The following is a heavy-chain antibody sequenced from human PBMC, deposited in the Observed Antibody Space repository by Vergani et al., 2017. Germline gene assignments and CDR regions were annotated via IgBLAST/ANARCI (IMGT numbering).Heavy chain of an antibody. CDR3: ARGRYRSGWLYYFDY. CDR2: INKSGST. V-gene: IGHV4-34*02. CDR1: GGSFSGYY. D-gene: IGHD6-19*01. J-gene: IGHJ4*02. Sequence: QVQLQQWGTGLLKPSETLSLTCAVYGGSFSGYYWSWIRQPPGKGLEWIGEINKSGSTKYNPSLKSRVTISVDTSKNQFSLKLSSVTAADTAVYYCARGRYRSGWLYYFDYWGQGTLVTVSS.